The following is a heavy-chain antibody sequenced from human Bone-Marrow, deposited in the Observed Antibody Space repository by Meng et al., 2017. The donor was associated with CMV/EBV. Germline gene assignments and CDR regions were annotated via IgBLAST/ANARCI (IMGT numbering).Heavy chain of an antibody. D-gene: IGHD3-3*01. CDR1: GFIFSNSG. Sequence: WGTLRLSCAASGFIFSNSGMHWVRQAPGDGLEWVALIRHDGSREYYADSVKGRFTISRDISKNTLSLQMNSLRPEDMAVYFCVRSLGWLTRDWGQGTLVTVSS. CDR2: IRHDGSRE. CDR3: VRSLGWLTRD. J-gene: IGHJ4*02. V-gene: IGHV3-30*02.